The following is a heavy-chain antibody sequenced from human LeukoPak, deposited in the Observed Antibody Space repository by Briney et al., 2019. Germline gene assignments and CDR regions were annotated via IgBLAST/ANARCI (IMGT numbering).Heavy chain of an antibody. V-gene: IGHV4-34*01. CDR2: INHSGST. CDR3: ARPTRIAAAAPYFDY. J-gene: IGHJ4*02. D-gene: IGHD6-13*01. Sequence: SETLSLTCAVYGGSFSGYHWSWIRQPPGKGLEWIGEINHSGSTNYNPSLKSRVTISVDTSKNQFSLKLSSVTAADTAVYYCARPTRIAAAAPYFDYWGQGTLVTVSS. CDR1: GGSFSGYH.